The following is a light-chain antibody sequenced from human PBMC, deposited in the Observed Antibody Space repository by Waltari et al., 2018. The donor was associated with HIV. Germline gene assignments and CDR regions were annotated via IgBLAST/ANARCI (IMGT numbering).Light chain of an antibody. Sequence: QSVLSQPPSASGTPGQRVTISCSGGSSNIGSHTVTWSQQLPGSAPKLLIYSNNERPSGVPDRFSGSKSGTSASLAISGLQSEDEADYYCATWDDSLNGPVFGGGTKLTVL. CDR2: SNN. J-gene: IGLJ3*02. V-gene: IGLV1-44*01. CDR3: ATWDDSLNGPV. CDR1: SSNIGSHT.